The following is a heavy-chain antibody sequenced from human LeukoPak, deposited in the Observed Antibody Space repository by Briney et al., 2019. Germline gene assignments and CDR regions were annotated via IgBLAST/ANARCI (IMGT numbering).Heavy chain of an antibody. D-gene: IGHD2/OR15-2a*01. V-gene: IGHV3-66*01. J-gene: IGHJ6*02. Sequence: GGSLRLSCAASGFTVSSNYMSWVRQAPGKGLEWVSVIHTGGGTYYADSVKPRFSISRDNSRNTLYLQMNSLRAEDTAVYYCTTSGTGDYYYGMDVWGQGTTVTVSS. CDR1: GFTVSSNY. CDR2: IHTGGGT. CDR3: TTSGTGDYYYGMDV.